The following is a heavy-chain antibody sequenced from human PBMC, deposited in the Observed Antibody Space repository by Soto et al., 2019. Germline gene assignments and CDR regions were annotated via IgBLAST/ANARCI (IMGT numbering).Heavy chain of an antibody. CDR3: ARDSVVGYYDFWSGYLGH. CDR2: ISYDGSNK. J-gene: IGHJ4*02. V-gene: IGHV3-30-3*01. Sequence: GGSLRLSCAASGFTFSSYAMHWVRQAPGKGLEWVAVISYDGSNKYYADSVKGRFTISRDNSKNTLYLQMNSLRAEDTAVYYCARDSVVGYYDFWSGYLGHWGQGTLVTVSS. CDR1: GFTFSSYA. D-gene: IGHD3-3*01.